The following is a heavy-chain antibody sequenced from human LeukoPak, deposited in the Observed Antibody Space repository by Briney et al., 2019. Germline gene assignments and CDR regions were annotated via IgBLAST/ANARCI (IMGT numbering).Heavy chain of an antibody. V-gene: IGHV1-3*01. J-gene: IGHJ4*02. CDR2: FNAGNGNT. CDR1: GYGFTIYA. CDR3: ARVLRGSSWPFDY. D-gene: IGHD6-13*01. Sequence: ASVTVSLKCSGYGFTIYAMHWERQAPGQRLEWMGWFNAGNGNTKYSQKFQGRVTITRDTSASTAYMELSSLRSEDTAVYYWARVLRGSSWPFDYWGQRTLVTVSS.